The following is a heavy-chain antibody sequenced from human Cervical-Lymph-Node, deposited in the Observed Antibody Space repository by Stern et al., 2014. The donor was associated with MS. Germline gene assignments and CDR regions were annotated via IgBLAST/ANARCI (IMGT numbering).Heavy chain of an antibody. J-gene: IGHJ4*02. CDR2: IWSDGRNK. CDR1: GFTFSTYG. D-gene: IGHD5-24*01. CDR3: AREIGPYNGFDY. V-gene: IGHV3-33*01. Sequence: VQLVESGGGVVQHGRSLTLSCAASGFTFSTYGMHWVRQAPGKGLEWVAFIWSDGRNKFYADSVRGRFSFSRDNSENTLYLQMNSLRVEDTAVYFCAREIGPYNGFDYWGQGILVTVSS.